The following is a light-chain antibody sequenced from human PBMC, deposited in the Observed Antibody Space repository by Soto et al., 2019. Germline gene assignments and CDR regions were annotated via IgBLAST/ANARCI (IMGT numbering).Light chain of an antibody. V-gene: IGKV3-11*01. J-gene: IGKJ2*01. CDR3: QQRSNWPPRYT. CDR1: QSVSSY. CDR2: DAS. Sequence: EIVLTQSPATLSLSPGERATLSCRASQSVSSYLAWYQQKPGQAPRLLIYDASNRATGIPARFSGSGSGTDFILTISSLEPEDFAVYYCQQRSNWPPRYTFGQGPKLEIK.